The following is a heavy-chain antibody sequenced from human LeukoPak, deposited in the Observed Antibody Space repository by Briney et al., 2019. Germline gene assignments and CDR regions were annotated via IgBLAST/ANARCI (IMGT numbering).Heavy chain of an antibody. D-gene: IGHD6-13*01. Sequence: GRSLRLSCAASGFTFSSYSLNWVRQAPGKGLELVSSISSSSSYIYYADSVKGRFTISRDNAKNSLYLQMNSLRAEDTAVYYCARDQQQLDPYYYYYGMDVWGKGTTVTVSS. J-gene: IGHJ6*04. CDR1: GFTFSSYS. CDR2: ISSSSSYI. CDR3: ARDQQQLDPYYYYYGMDV. V-gene: IGHV3-21*01.